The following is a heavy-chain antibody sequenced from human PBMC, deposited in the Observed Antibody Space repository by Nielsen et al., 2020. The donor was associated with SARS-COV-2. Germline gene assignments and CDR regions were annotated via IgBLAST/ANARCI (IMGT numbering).Heavy chain of an antibody. D-gene: IGHD5/OR15-5a*01. CDR1: GYTFTSYY. J-gene: IGHJ3*02. CDR3: ACLEHRDAFDI. CDR2: INPSGGST. Sequence: ASVKVSCKASGYTFTSYYMHWVRQAPGQGLEWMGIINPSGGSTSYAQKFQGRVTMTRDTSTSTVYMELSSLRSEDTAVYYCACLEHRDAFDIWGQGTMVTVSS. V-gene: IGHV1-46*01.